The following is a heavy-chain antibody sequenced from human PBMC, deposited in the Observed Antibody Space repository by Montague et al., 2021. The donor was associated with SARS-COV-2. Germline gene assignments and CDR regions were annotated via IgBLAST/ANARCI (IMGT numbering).Heavy chain of an antibody. Sequence: SLRLSCAASGFTSGDYQMTWVRQAPGKGLQWVANINQDETATTYVDSVKGRFTISRDNAKNSLILQMYSLKGEDTAVYYCARSPRGSGTGWLDYWGQGTLVTVSS. CDR3: ARSPRGSGTGWLDY. J-gene: IGHJ4*02. CDR2: INQDETAT. V-gene: IGHV3-7*01. D-gene: IGHD3/OR15-3a*01. CDR1: GFTSGDYQ.